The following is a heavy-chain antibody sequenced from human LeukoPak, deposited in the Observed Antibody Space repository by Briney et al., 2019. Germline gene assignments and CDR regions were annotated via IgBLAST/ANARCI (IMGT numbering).Heavy chain of an antibody. J-gene: IGHJ3*02. CDR2: IYPGDSDT. CDR1: GYSFTSYW. Sequence: GESLKISCKGSGYSFTSYWIGWVRQMPGKGLEWMGIIYPGDSDTRYSPSFQGQVTISADKSISIAYLQWSSLKASDTAMDYCARKHSVFGGVYLGVFDIGGKGTMSPV. V-gene: IGHV5-51*01. D-gene: IGHD3-3*01. CDR3: ARKHSVFGGVYLGVFDI.